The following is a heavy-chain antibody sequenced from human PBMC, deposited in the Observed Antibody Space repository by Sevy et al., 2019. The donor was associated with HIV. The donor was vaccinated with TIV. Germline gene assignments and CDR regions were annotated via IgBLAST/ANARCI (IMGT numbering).Heavy chain of an antibody. V-gene: IGHV4-34*01. CDR2: INHSGST. CDR1: GGSFSGYY. CDR3: ARGIAAAYDFDY. Sequence: SETLSLTCAVYGGSFSGYYWSWIRQPPGKGLEWIGEINHSGSTNYNPSLKSRVTISVDTSKNQFSLKLSSVTAADTAVYYCARGIAAAYDFDYWGQGTLVTVSS. J-gene: IGHJ4*02. D-gene: IGHD6-13*01.